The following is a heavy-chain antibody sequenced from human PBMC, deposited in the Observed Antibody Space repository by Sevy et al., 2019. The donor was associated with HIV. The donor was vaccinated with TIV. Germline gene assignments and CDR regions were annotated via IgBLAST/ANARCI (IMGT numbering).Heavy chain of an antibody. CDR3: ARGGYSWTYYYLNWFDP. D-gene: IGHD1-26*01. V-gene: IGHV4-34*01. Sequence: SETLSLTCAVYGGSFSGFYWSWIRQPPGKGLEWIGEIDQSGSTNYNPSLKSRVTISVDTTKNQFSLKLSSVTAADTAAYYCARGGYSWTYYYLNWFDPWGQGTLVTVSS. CDR1: GGSFSGFY. J-gene: IGHJ5*02. CDR2: IDQSGST.